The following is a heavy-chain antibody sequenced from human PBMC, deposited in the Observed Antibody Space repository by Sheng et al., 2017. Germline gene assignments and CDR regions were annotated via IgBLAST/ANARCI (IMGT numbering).Heavy chain of an antibody. CDR2: IYTSGST. J-gene: IGHJ3*02. Sequence: QVQLQESGPGLVKPSETLSLTCTVSGGSISSYYWSWIRQPAGKGLEWIGRIYTSGSTNYNPSLKSRVTMSVDTSKNQFSLKLSSVTAADTAVYYCARDLGYYDYIWGSYPHDHDAFDIWGQGTMV. D-gene: IGHD3-16*02. CDR3: ARDLGYYDYIWGSYPHDHDAFDI. V-gene: IGHV4-4*07. CDR1: GGSISSYY.